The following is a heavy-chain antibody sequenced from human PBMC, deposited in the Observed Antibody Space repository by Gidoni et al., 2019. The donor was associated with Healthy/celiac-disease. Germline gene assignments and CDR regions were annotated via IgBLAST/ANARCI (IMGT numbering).Heavy chain of an antibody. CDR2: ISYDGSNK. CDR1: GFTFSSYG. V-gene: IGHV3-30*03. CDR3: ASQGVPYYYYMDV. D-gene: IGHD2-2*01. Sequence: QVQLVESGGGVVQPGRSLRLSCAASGFTFSSYGMHWVRQAPGKGLEWVAVISYDGSNKYYADSVKGRFTISRDNSKNTLYLQMNSLRAEDTAVYYCASQGVPYYYYMDVWGKGTTVTVSS. J-gene: IGHJ6*03.